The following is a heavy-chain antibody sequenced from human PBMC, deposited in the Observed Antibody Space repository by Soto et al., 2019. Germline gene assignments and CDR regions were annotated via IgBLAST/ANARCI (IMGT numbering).Heavy chain of an antibody. D-gene: IGHD2-15*01. V-gene: IGHV1-18*01. CDR2: ISAYNGNT. Sequence: QVPLVQSGAEVKKPGASVKVSCKASGYTFTSYGISWVRQAPGQGLEWMGWISAYNGNTNYAQKLQGRVTMTTDTSTSTAYMELRSLRSDDTAVYYCARDRPNGYCSGGSCYGWDYFDYWGQGTLVTVSS. CDR1: GYTFTSYG. CDR3: ARDRPNGYCSGGSCYGWDYFDY. J-gene: IGHJ4*02.